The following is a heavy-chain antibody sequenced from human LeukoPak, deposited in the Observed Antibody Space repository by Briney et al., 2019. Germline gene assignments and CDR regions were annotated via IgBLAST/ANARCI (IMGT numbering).Heavy chain of an antibody. J-gene: IGHJ3*02. CDR1: GFSFSTNP. V-gene: IGHV3-23*01. Sequence: VGPLRLSCAASGFSFSTNPMSWVRQAPGKGLEWVSAISPDRTYYADSVRGRFTISRDTYKNTVDLHINSPRAEDTAIYYCVKEHVDRAFTRSFEIWGPGTVVTVSS. D-gene: IGHD3-10*01. CDR3: VKEHVDRAFTRSFEI. CDR2: ISPDRT.